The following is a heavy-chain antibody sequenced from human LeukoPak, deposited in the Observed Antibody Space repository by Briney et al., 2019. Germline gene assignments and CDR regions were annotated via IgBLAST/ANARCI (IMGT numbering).Heavy chain of an antibody. CDR1: GFTFSSYS. D-gene: IGHD6-19*01. V-gene: IGHV3-21*01. J-gene: IGHJ5*02. CDR2: ISSSSSYI. Sequence: PGGSLRLSCAASGFTFSSYSMNWVRQAPGKGLEWVSSISSSSSYIYYADSVKGRFTISRDNAKNSLYLQMNSLRAEDTAVYYCASLYYSSGWYRTGWFDPWGQGTLVTVSS. CDR3: ASLYYSSGWYRTGWFDP.